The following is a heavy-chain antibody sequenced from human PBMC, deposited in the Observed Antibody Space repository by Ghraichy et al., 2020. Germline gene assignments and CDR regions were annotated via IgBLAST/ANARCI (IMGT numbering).Heavy chain of an antibody. CDR2: ISTYNGNT. CDR1: GSNFTSYG. CDR3: ARDWDPDSGNCFDP. Sequence: ASVKVSCKASGSNFTSYGISWVRQAPGQVLEWMGWISTYNGNTEYAQKLQGRVTMTTDTSTSTAYMELRSLRSDDTAVYYCARDWDPDSGNCFDPWGQGNLVIVSS. V-gene: IGHV1-18*01. D-gene: IGHD6-25*01. J-gene: IGHJ5*02.